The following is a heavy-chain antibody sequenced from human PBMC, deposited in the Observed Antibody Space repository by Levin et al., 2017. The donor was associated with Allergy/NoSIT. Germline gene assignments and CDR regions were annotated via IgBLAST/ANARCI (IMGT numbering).Heavy chain of an antibody. CDR2: IYYSGST. CDR1: GGSINNSNYY. CDR3: ARDYPRGYGDYENNYDCLDV. V-gene: IGHV4-30-4*01. J-gene: IGHJ6*02. Sequence: LRLSCTVSGGSINNSNYYWTWIRQPPGKGLEWIGNIYYSGSTYYDPSLKSRLTISVDTSKNQFSLTLSSVTAADTAVYYCARDYPRGYGDYENNYDCLDVWGQGTTVIVSS. D-gene: IGHD4-17*01.